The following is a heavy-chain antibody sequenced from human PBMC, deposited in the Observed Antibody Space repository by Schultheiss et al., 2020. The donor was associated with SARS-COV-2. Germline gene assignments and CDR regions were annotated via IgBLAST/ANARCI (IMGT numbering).Heavy chain of an antibody. CDR1: GFTFSSYA. CDR3: ARDRQWLKY. V-gene: IGHV3-20*04. Sequence: GGSLRLSCAASGFTFSSYAMSWVRQAPGKGLEWVSGINWNGGSTGYADSVKGRFTISRDNAKNSLYLQMNSLRAEDTAVYYCARDRQWLKYWGQGTLVTVSS. J-gene: IGHJ4*02. D-gene: IGHD6-19*01. CDR2: INWNGGST.